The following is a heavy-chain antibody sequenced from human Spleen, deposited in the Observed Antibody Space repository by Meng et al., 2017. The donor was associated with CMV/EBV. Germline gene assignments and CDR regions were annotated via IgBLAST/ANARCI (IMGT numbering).Heavy chain of an antibody. CDR2: INWNGGST. Sequence: ASGFSFVDYGMSWVRQAPGKGLEWVSGINWNGGSTGYADSVKGRFTISRDNAKNSLYLQMNSLRAEDTALYYCARVGGSGSYHWFDPWGQGTLVTVSS. CDR1: GFSFVDYG. D-gene: IGHD3-10*01. V-gene: IGHV3-20*03. J-gene: IGHJ5*02. CDR3: ARVGGSGSYHWFDP.